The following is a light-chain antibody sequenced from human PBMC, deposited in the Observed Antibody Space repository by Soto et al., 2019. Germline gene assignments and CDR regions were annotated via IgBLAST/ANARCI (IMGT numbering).Light chain of an antibody. J-gene: IGKJ3*01. CDR1: QIIATN. CDR2: DAS. CDR3: QQYHNWPPFT. V-gene: IGKV3-15*01. Sequence: EIVMTQSPATLSVSPGERATLSCRASQIIATNLAWYQQKPGQAPRLLIYDASTRATGIPARFSGSGSETEFTLTISSLQSEDFAVYYCQQYHNWPPFTFGPGTKVDIK.